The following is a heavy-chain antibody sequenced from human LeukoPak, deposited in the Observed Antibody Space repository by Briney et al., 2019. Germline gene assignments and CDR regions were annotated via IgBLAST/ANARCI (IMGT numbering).Heavy chain of an antibody. CDR3: AKRGYSSSWNFDS. D-gene: IGHD6-13*01. V-gene: IGHV3-30*02. CDR1: GFMFSSSG. Sequence: QSGGSLRLSCAASGFMFSSSGMHWVRQAPGKGLEWVAFIRYDGSNKYYADSVKGRFTISRDNSKNTVSLQMNSLRAEDTAVYYCAKRGYSSSWNFDSWGQGTLVTVSS. J-gene: IGHJ4*02. CDR2: IRYDGSNK.